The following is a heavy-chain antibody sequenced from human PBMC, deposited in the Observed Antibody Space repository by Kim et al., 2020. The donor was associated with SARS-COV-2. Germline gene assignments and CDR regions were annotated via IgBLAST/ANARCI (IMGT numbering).Heavy chain of an antibody. Sequence: ASVKVSCKAFGYTFTSYAMNWGRQAPGQGLEGMGWIKTNTGDPTYAQGFTGRFVFALDTSVSTAYLQISSLKAQDTAVYYCARASVYYYGAGSYENWFDPGGQRSLVTVFS. CDR1: GYTFTSYA. J-gene: IGHJ5*02. V-gene: IGHV7-4-1*02. CDR3: ARASVYYYGAGSYENWFDP. D-gene: IGHD3-10*01. CDR2: IKTNTGDP.